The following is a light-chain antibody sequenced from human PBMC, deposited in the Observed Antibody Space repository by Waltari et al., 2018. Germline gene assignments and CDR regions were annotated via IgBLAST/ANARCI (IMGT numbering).Light chain of an antibody. CDR2: DAS. CDR3: QQRSDLPYT. V-gene: IGKV3-11*01. J-gene: IGKJ2*01. Sequence: EIVLTQSPATLSLSLGERATLSCRASQSVSNYLAWYQQKVGQAPRLLIYDASNRATDLPARFSGSRSGTAFTLTISSLEPEDFAVYYCQQRSDLPYTFGQGTKLEIK. CDR1: QSVSNY.